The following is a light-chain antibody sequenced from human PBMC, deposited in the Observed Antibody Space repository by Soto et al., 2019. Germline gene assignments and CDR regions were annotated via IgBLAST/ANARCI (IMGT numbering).Light chain of an antibody. CDR2: EVS. J-gene: IGLJ2*01. CDR1: SSDVGGYKY. CDR3: ASYTSSSTSVI. V-gene: IGLV2-14*01. Sequence: QSALTQPASVSGSPGQSITISCTGTSSDVGGYKYVSRYQQHPDKAPKLIIFEVSNRPSGISSRFSGSKSGNTASLTISGLQAEDEADYYCASYTSSSTSVIFGRGTKLTVL.